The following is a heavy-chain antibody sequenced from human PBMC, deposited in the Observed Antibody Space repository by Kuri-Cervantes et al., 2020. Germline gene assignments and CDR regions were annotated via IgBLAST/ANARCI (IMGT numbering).Heavy chain of an antibody. V-gene: IGHV1-18*01. D-gene: IGHD3-10*01. Sequence: ASVKVSCKASGYTFISYGISWVRQAPGQGLEWMGWISAYNGDTNYAQKLRGRVTMTTDTSTSTAFMELRSLRSDDTAVYYCARAPMGPPGDYYYYYYMDVWGKGTTVTVSS. CDR1: GYTFISYG. CDR3: ARAPMGPPGDYYYYYYMDV. CDR2: ISAYNGDT. J-gene: IGHJ6*03.